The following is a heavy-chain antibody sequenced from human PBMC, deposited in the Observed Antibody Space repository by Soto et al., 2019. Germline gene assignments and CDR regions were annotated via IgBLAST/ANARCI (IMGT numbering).Heavy chain of an antibody. V-gene: IGHV3-49*03. CDR1: GFTFSDYA. J-gene: IGHJ3*02. CDR3: TRDPGYCSSTSCSTHDAFDI. D-gene: IGHD2-2*03. CDR2: IRSKAYGGTT. Sequence: GGSLSLSCTASGFTFSDYAMSWFRQAPGKGLERVVFIRSKAYGGTTEYAASVKGRFTISRDDSKSIAYLQMNSLKTEDTAVYYCTRDPGYCSSTSCSTHDAFDIWGQGTMVTVSS.